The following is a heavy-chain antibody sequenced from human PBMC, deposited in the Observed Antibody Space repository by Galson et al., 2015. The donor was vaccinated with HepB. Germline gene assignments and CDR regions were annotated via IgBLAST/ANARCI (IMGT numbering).Heavy chain of an antibody. D-gene: IGHD3-10*01. CDR1: GFSFSDYW. CDR2: IRYDEYEY. CDR3: VRDRTYKGGNFFDF. V-gene: IGHV3-7*03. Sequence: SLRLSCAASGFSFSDYWMRWIRQAPGKRPEWVANIRYDEYEYYYADFVKGRFTISRDNARNSVFPQMSSLRRDDTAIYYCVRDRTYKGGNFFDFWGQGALVTVSS. J-gene: IGHJ4*02.